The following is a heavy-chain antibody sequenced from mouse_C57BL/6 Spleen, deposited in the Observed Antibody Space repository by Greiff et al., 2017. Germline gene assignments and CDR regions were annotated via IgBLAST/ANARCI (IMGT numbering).Heavy chain of an antibody. CDR2: ISSGSSTI. J-gene: IGHJ2*01. V-gene: IGHV5-17*01. Sequence: EVKVVESGGGLVKPGGSLKLSCAASGFTFSDYGMHWVRQAPEKGLEWVAYISSGSSTIYYADTVKGRFTISRDNAKNTLFLQMTGLRSEDTAMYYCARVITTVYYFDYWGQGTTLTVSS. D-gene: IGHD1-1*01. CDR3: ARVITTVYYFDY. CDR1: GFTFSDYG.